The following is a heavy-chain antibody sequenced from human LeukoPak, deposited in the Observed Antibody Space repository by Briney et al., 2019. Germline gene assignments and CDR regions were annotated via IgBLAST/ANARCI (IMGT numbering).Heavy chain of an antibody. Sequence: SETLSLTCAVSEMSFSAYYWNWIRQTPGKGLEWIGEINYGGSTKYTPSLEGRGTILIDTSKNQFSLKLTSVTAADTAVYYCARGFPPGSGSRGSHAFDVWGQGTMVTVSS. CDR3: ARGFPPGSGSRGSHAFDV. J-gene: IGHJ3*01. CDR1: EMSFSAYY. V-gene: IGHV4-34*01. D-gene: IGHD6-19*01. CDR2: INYGGST.